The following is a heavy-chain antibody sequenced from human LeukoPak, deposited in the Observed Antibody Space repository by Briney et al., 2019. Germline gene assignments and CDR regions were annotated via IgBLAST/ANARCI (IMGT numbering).Heavy chain of an antibody. Sequence: ASVKVSCKASGYTFTSYGISWVRQAPGQGLKWMGWISAYNGNTNYAQKLQGRVTMTTDTSTSTAYMELRSLRSDDTAVYYCARDSRVAMIVGYYFDYWGQGTLVTVSS. CDR2: ISAYNGNT. D-gene: IGHD3-22*01. J-gene: IGHJ4*02. V-gene: IGHV1-18*01. CDR1: GYTFTSYG. CDR3: ARDSRVAMIVGYYFDY.